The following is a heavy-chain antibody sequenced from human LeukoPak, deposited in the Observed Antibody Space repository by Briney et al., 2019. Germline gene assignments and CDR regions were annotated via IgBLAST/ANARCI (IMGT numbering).Heavy chain of an antibody. Sequence: GGSLRLSCAASGFTFSSYWMHWVRQAPGKGLVWVSRINSDGSSTSYADSVKGRFTISRDNAKNTLYLQVNSLRAEDTAVYYCARVGRAYYYGSGPQYSDYWGQGTLVTVSS. D-gene: IGHD3-10*01. CDR3: ARVGRAYYYGSGPQYSDY. J-gene: IGHJ4*02. CDR2: INSDGSST. CDR1: GFTFSSYW. V-gene: IGHV3-74*01.